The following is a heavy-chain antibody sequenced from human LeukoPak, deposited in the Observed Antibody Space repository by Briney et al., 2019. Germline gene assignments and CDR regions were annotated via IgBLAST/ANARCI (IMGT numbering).Heavy chain of an antibody. CDR2: IIPILSIA. V-gene: IGHV1-69*04. D-gene: IGHD4-17*01. CDR3: VVGAFDY. CDR1: GGTFSSYA. Sequence: ASVKVSCKASGGTFSSYAISCVRQAPGQGLEWMGRIIPILSIANYAQKFQGRVTITSDTSANTAHMELSSLTSEDMAMYYCVVGAFDYWGQGNLVTVSS. J-gene: IGHJ4*02.